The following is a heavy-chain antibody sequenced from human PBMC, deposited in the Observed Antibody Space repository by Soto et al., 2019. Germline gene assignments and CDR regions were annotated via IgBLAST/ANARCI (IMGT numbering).Heavy chain of an antibody. V-gene: IGHV1-46*01. CDR2: INPSGGST. CDR3: ARHSELLGYCSSTSCYGGMDV. CDR1: GDTFTSYY. D-gene: IGHD2-2*01. J-gene: IGHJ6*02. Sequence: GASVKVSCKSSGDTFTSYYMHWVRQAPGQGLEWMGIINPSGGSTSYAQKFQGRVTMTRDTSTSTVYMELSSLRSEDTAVYYCARHSELLGYCSSTSCYGGMDVWGQGTTVTV.